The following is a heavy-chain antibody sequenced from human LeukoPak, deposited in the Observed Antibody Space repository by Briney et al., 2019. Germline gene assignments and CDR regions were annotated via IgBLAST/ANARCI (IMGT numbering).Heavy chain of an antibody. CDR3: ATLGLALSITMVRGPSLHDY. Sequence: GGSLRLSCAASGFTFSSYGMHWVRQAPGKGLEWVAFIRYDGSNKYYADSVKGRFTIPRDNSKNTLYLQMNSLRAEDTAVYYCATLGLALSITMVRGPSLHDYWGQGTLVTVSS. V-gene: IGHV3-30*02. CDR1: GFTFSSYG. J-gene: IGHJ4*02. D-gene: IGHD3-10*01. CDR2: IRYDGSNK.